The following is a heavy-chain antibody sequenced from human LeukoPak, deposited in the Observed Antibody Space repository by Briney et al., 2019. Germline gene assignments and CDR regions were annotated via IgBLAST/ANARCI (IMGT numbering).Heavy chain of an antibody. CDR1: GFTFSSYS. CDR2: ISSSSSYI. D-gene: IGHD3-22*01. CDR3: ARAPRGNSGYFYCYY. V-gene: IGHV3-21*01. J-gene: IGHJ4*02. Sequence: GGSLRLSCAASGFTFSSYSMNWVRQAPGKGLDWVSSISSSSSYIYYADSVKGRFTISRDNAKNSLYLQMNSLRAEDTAVYYCARAPRGNSGYFYCYYWGQGALVTVSS.